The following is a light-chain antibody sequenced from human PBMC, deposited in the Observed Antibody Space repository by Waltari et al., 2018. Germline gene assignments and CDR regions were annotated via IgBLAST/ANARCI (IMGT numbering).Light chain of an antibody. CDR3: QQYYSTPLT. Sequence: DIVMTQSPESLAVSLGERATLTCKSSRTVLSSSNNKNYLAWYQQKPGQPPKLLIYWASTRESGVPARFTGSGSGTDFTLTISSLQAEDVAVYYCQQYYSTPLTFGGGTKVEIK. CDR1: RTVLSSSNNKNY. CDR2: WAS. V-gene: IGKV4-1*01. J-gene: IGKJ4*01.